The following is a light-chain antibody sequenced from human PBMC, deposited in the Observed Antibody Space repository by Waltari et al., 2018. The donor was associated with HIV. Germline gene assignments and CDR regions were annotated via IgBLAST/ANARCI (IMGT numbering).Light chain of an antibody. CDR1: NIERKS. CDR2: YDS. Sequence: SSVLTQPPSVSVAPGKTARITCGGNNIERKSVHWYQQKPGQAPALFIYYDSDRPSGIPERFSGSNSGETATLTISRVEDGDEADYYCQGWDSSSDHVLFGGGTKLTVL. CDR3: QGWDSSSDHVL. J-gene: IGLJ3*02. V-gene: IGLV3-21*04.